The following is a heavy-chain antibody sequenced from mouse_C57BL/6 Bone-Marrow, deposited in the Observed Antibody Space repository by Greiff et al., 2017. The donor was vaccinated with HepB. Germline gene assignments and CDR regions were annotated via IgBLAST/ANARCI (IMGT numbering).Heavy chain of an antibody. D-gene: IGHD3-2*02. Sequence: QVQLQQPGAELVKPGASVKLSCKASGYTFTSYWMQWVKQRPGQGLEWIGEIDPSDSYTNYNQKFKGKATLTVDTSSSTAYMQLSSLTSEDSAVYYCARLRQLRLSFDYWGQGTTLTVSS. V-gene: IGHV1-50*01. CDR3: ARLRQLRLSFDY. CDR2: IDPSDSYT. J-gene: IGHJ2*01. CDR1: GYTFTSYW.